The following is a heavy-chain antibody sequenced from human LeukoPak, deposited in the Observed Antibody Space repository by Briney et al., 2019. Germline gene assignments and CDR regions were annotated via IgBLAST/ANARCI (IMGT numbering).Heavy chain of an antibody. CDR1: GFTFSGYA. CDR2: ISGSGGST. Sequence: GGSLRLSCAASGFTFSGYAMSWVRQAPGKGLEWVSAISGSGGSTYYADSVKGRFTISRDNSKNTLYLQMNSLRAEDTAVYYCAKERGRYDFWSGYYLGTFDYWGQGTLVTVSS. V-gene: IGHV3-23*01. J-gene: IGHJ4*02. D-gene: IGHD3-3*01. CDR3: AKERGRYDFWSGYYLGTFDY.